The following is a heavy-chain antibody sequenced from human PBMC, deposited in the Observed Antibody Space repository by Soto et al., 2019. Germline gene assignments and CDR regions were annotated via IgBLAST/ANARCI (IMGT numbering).Heavy chain of an antibody. Sequence: PSETLSLTCAVSGGSISSGGYSWSWIRQPPGKGLEWIGYIYHSGSTYYNPSLKSRVTISVDRSKNQFSLKLSSVTAADTAVYYCARGGYSGYDFRNYYYMDVWGKGTTVTVSS. V-gene: IGHV4-30-2*01. D-gene: IGHD5-12*01. CDR3: ARGGYSGYDFRNYYYMDV. CDR1: GGSISSGGYS. CDR2: IYHSGST. J-gene: IGHJ6*03.